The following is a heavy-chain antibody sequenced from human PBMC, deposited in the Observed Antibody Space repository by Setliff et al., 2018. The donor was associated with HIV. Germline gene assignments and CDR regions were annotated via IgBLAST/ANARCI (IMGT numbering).Heavy chain of an antibody. V-gene: IGHV5-51*01. J-gene: IGHJ5*01. CDR2: IYPGDSDT. CDR1: GYSFTNYW. CDR3: ARQPTDTSGYNNWFDS. Sequence: GESLKISCTGSGYSFTNYWIGWVRQMPGRGLEWMGIIYPGDSDTRYSPSFEGQVTMSADKSINTAYLQWNSLKASDTAMYYCARQPTDTSGYNNWFDSWGQGTLVTVSS. D-gene: IGHD3-3*01.